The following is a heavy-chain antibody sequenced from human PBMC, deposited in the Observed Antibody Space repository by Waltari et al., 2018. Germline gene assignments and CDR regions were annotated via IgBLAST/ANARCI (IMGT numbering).Heavy chain of an antibody. Sequence: QVQLQQWGAGLLKPSETLSLTCAVYGGSFSGYYWSWIRQPPGKGLEWIGEINHSGSTNYNPSLKSRVTRSVDTSKNQFSRKLSSVTAADTAVYYCAREQRWLHGSFDYWGQGTLVTVSS. J-gene: IGHJ4*02. CDR2: INHSGST. CDR1: GGSFSGYY. CDR3: AREQRWLHGSFDY. D-gene: IGHD5-12*01. V-gene: IGHV4-34*01.